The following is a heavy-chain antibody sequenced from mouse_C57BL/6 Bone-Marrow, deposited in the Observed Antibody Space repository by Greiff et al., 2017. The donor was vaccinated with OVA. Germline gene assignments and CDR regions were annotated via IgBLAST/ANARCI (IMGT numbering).Heavy chain of an antibody. CDR1: GFSFNTYA. CDR3: VRQGLWSNYVMDY. Sequence: EVQLVESGGGLVQPKGSLKLSCAASGFSFNTYAMNWVRQAPGKGLEWVARIRSKSNNYATYYADSVKDRFTISRDDSESMLYLQMNNLKTEDTAMYYCVRQGLWSNYVMDYWGQGTSVTVSS. CDR2: IRSKSNNYAT. J-gene: IGHJ4*01. V-gene: IGHV10-1*01. D-gene: IGHD2-5*01.